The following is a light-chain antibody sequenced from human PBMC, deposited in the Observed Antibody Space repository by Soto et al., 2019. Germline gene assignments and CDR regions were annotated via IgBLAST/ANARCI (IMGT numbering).Light chain of an antibody. V-gene: IGLV2-23*01. J-gene: IGLJ3*02. CDR2: EDS. CDR3: CSYAGSSTSWV. Sequence: QSALTQPASVSGSPGQSITISCTGTASEVGNYNFVSWYQQHPGKAPKVIIYEDSTRPSGVSNRISGSKSGNTASLTISGLQAEDEADYYCCSYAGSSTSWVFGGGTKLTVL. CDR1: ASEVGNYNF.